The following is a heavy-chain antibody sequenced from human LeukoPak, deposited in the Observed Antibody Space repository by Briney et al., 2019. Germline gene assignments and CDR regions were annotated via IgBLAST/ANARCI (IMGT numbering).Heavy chain of an antibody. V-gene: IGHV1-46*01. J-gene: IGHJ4*02. CDR1: GYTFTSYY. CDR2: INPVGGST. CDR3: ARGGLAWNSGSYFDY. D-gene: IGHD1-26*01. Sequence: ASVKVSCKASGYTFTSYYMHWVRQAPGQGLEWMGIINPVGGSTSYAQKFQGRVTMPRDTSTSTVYMELSSLRSEDTAVYYCARGGLAWNSGSYFDYWGQGTLVTVSS.